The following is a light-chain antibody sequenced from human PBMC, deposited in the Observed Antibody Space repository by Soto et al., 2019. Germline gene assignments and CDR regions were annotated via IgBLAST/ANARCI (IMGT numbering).Light chain of an antibody. CDR1: QDISTY. CDR3: QQLHSFPPT. J-gene: IGKJ1*01. V-gene: IGKV1-9*01. Sequence: DIQLTQSPSFLSASVGDRLTITCRASQDISTYLTWYQQNPGKAPKLLIYTASTLQSGGPSRFSGSGSGTEFTLTISSLQPEDFATYYCQQLHSFPPTFGQGTKVEIK. CDR2: TAS.